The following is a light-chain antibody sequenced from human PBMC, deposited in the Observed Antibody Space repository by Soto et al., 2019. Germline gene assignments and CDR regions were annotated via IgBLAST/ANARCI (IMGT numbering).Light chain of an antibody. CDR2: GDS. J-gene: IGLJ3*02. Sequence: QSVLTQPPSVSGAPGQRVTISCTGSSSNIGRGYDVHWYQQFPGSAPRLLLSGDSNRPSGVPDRFSGSRSGTSASLAITGLQAEDEADYYCQTFDSSLTINWVFGGGTKLTVL. CDR3: QTFDSSLTINWV. CDR1: SSNIGRGYD. V-gene: IGLV1-40*01.